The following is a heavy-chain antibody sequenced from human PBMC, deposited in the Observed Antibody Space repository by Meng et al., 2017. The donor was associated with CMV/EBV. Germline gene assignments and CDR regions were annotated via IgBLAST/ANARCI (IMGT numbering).Heavy chain of an antibody. CDR3: ARGVPSAAAPRWVDP. J-gene: IGHJ5*02. CDR2: ITTDDDSR. D-gene: IGHD6-13*01. Sequence: ASVKVSCKASGYTFTGYYMYWVRQAPGQGLEWMGWITTDDDSRKKQGRVTMTTDTSTSTAYMELRSLRSDDTAVYYCARGVPSAAAPRWVDPWGQGTLVTVSS. V-gene: IGHV1-18*04. CDR1: GYTFTGYY.